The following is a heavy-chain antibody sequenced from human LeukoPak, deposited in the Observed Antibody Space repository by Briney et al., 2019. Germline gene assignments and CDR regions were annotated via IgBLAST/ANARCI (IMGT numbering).Heavy chain of an antibody. CDR1: GGSFGDFY. V-gene: IGHV4-34*01. J-gene: IGHJ4*02. CDR3: ARHHRDGYNYLDY. D-gene: IGHD5-24*01. CDR2: INHSGYT. Sequence: PSETLSLTCAVSGGSFGDFYWSWIRQPPGKGLEWIGEINHSGYTNYYPSLKSRVTISVDTSKNQFSLKLTSVTAADTAVYYCARHHRDGYNYLDYWGQGILVTVSS.